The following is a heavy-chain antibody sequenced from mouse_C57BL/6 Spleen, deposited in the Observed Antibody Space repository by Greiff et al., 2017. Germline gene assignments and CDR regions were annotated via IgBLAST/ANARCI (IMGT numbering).Heavy chain of an antibody. D-gene: IGHD3-2*02. J-gene: IGHJ2*01. V-gene: IGHV1-7*01. Sequence: QVQLKESGAELAKPGASVKLSCKASGYTFTSYWMHWVKQRPGQGLEWIGYINPSSGYTKYNQKFKDKATLTAGKSSSTAYMQLSSLTYEDSAVYYCARSGQGEYYFDYWGQGTTLTVSS. CDR3: ARSGQGEYYFDY. CDR2: INPSSGYT. CDR1: GYTFTSYW.